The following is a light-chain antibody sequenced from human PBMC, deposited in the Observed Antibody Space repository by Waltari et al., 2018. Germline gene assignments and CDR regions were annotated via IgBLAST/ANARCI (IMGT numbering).Light chain of an antibody. V-gene: IGLV2-23*01. Sequence: QSALTQPASVSGSPGQSITIPCTGTSSDVGRYNLVSWYQQQPGSAPKLMIYDAFKCPSGVSHRFSGAKAGNTASLTISELQAEDEGDYYCCSYAGTNFLVFGGGTKLTVL. CDR3: CSYAGTNFLV. CDR2: DAF. J-gene: IGLJ3*02. CDR1: SSDVGRYNL.